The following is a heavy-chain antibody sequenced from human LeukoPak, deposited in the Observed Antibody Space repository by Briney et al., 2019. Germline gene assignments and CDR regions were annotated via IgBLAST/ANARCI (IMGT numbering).Heavy chain of an antibody. CDR1: GGSFSGYY. J-gene: IGHJ4*02. CDR3: ARVWIAARFYYFDY. Sequence: SETLSLTCAVYGGSFSGYYWSWIRQPPGKGLEWIGEIDHNGSTNYNPSLKSRVTISVDTSKNQFSLKLSSVTAADTAVYYCARVWIAARFYYFDYWGQGTLVTVSS. D-gene: IGHD6-6*01. V-gene: IGHV4-34*01. CDR2: IDHNGST.